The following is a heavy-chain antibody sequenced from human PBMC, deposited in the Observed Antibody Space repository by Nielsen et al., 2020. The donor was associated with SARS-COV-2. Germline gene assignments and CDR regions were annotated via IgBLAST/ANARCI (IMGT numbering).Heavy chain of an antibody. CDR3: ARDVAAAGTSPLKSSYYYYYGMDV. D-gene: IGHD6-13*01. J-gene: IGHJ6*02. CDR2: IKQDGSEK. CDR1: GFTFSSYW. V-gene: IGHV3-7*03. Sequence: GESLKISCAASGFTFSSYWMSWVRQAPGKGLEWVASIKQDGSEKYYVDSVKGRFTISRDKAKNSLYLQMNSLRAEDTAVYYCARDVAAAGTSPLKSSYYYYYGMDVWGQGTTVTVSS.